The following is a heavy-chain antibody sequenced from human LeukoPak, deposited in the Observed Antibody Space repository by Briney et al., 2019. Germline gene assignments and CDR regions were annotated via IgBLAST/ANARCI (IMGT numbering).Heavy chain of an antibody. CDR3: ARDVLGRPGIAVAGNFDY. CDR1: GGTFSSYA. V-gene: IGHV1-69*01. Sequence: ASVKVSCKASGGTFSSYAISWVRQAPGQGLEWMGGIIPIFGTANYAQKFQGRVTITADESTSTAYMELSSLRSEDTAVYYCARDVLGRPGIAVAGNFDYWGQGTLVTVSS. CDR2: IIPIFGTA. D-gene: IGHD6-19*01. J-gene: IGHJ4*02.